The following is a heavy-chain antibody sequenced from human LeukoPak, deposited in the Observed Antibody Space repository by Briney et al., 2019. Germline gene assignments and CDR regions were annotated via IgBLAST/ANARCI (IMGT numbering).Heavy chain of an antibody. Sequence: GESLKISCKASGYNFINYWIGWVRQMPGKGLEWMAIIYPGDSDIRYSPSFQGQVTISADKSISTAYVQWSSLKASDTAMYYCARRLSAGSPFDYWGQGTLVTVSS. CDR3: ARRLSAGSPFDY. V-gene: IGHV5-51*01. CDR1: GYNFINYW. CDR2: IYPGDSDI. J-gene: IGHJ4*02. D-gene: IGHD3-10*02.